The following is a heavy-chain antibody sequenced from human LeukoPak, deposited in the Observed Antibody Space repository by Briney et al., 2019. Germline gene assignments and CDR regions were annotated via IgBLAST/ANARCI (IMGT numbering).Heavy chain of an antibody. D-gene: IGHD4-17*01. Sequence: GGSLRLSCAASGFTFSSYAMSWVRQAPGKGLEWVSAISGSGGSTYYADSVKGRFTISRDNSKNTLYLQMNSLRAEDTAVYYCAKNRFLGDYGDYDGEGYWGQGTLVTVSS. CDR2: ISGSGGST. CDR3: AKNRFLGDYGDYDGEGY. CDR1: GFTFSSYA. V-gene: IGHV3-23*01. J-gene: IGHJ4*02.